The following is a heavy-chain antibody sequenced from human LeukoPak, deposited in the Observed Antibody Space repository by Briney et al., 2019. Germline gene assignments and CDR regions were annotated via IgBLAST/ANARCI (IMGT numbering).Heavy chain of an antibody. CDR3: ATDLASSTAIKSGY. CDR2: FDPEDGET. V-gene: IGHV1-24*01. D-gene: IGHD2-2*01. CDR1: GNTLTELS. Sequence: ASVKVSCKVSGNTLTELSMHWVRQAPGKGLEWMGGFDPEDGETIYAQKVQGRVTMTEDTSTDTAYMELSSLRSDDTAVYYCATDLASSTAIKSGYWGQGTLVTVPS. J-gene: IGHJ4*02.